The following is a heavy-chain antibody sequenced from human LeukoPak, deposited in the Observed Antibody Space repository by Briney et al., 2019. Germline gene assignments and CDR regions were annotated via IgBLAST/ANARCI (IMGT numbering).Heavy chain of an antibody. V-gene: IGHV5-51*01. Sequence: GESLKSSCKGSGYTFTNYWIGWVRQMPGKGLEWMGIIYPDDSETRYSPSFQGQVTISADKSFITAYLQWSNLKASDTAMYYCARSDSSSRDAYDIWGQGTMVTVSS. J-gene: IGHJ3*02. CDR1: GYTFTNYW. CDR2: IYPDDSET. D-gene: IGHD6-13*01. CDR3: ARSDSSSRDAYDI.